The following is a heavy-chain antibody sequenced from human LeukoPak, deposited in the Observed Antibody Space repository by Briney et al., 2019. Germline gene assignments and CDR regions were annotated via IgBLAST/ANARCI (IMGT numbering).Heavy chain of an antibody. D-gene: IGHD6-6*01. CDR1: GVSFSGYY. CDR3: ARRRQYDSSLFWNFDL. Sequence: PSETLSLTCAVYGVSFSGYYWSWIRQPPGKGLEWIGESNHSGSTNYNPSLKSRVTISVDTSKNQFSLKLNSVTAADTAVYYCARRRQYDSSLFWNFDLWGRGTLVTVSS. V-gene: IGHV4-34*01. J-gene: IGHJ2*01. CDR2: SNHSGST.